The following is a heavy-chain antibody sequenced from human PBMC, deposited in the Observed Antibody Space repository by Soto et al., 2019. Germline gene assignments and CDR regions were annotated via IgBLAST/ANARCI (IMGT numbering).Heavy chain of an antibody. CDR1: GYTFTNNA. V-gene: IGHV1-3*04. J-gene: IGHJ4*02. CDR3: ARVKGLDWQQPGDY. CDR2: INTGTGNT. D-gene: IGHD3-9*01. Sequence: QVQLVQSGAEVRKPGASVKVSCKTSGYTFTNNAIHWVRQAPGQRFEWMGWINTGTGNTKYSQKFLARVTFTRDTSATTAYMELRSLGSEDTAVYYCARVKGLDWQQPGDYWGQGTLVTVSS.